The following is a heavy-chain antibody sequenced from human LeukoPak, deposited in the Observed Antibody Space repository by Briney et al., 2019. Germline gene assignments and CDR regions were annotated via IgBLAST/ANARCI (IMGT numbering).Heavy chain of an antibody. V-gene: IGHV4-59*12. CDR3: ARVGLHNFDY. Sequence: SETLSLTCTVSGGSIINYYWSWIRQPPGKELEWIGYIYYIGSTNYNPSLKRRVTISVDTSKSQFSLKLSSVTAADTAVYYCARVGLHNFDYWGQGTLVTVSS. D-gene: IGHD5-24*01. CDR1: GGSIINYY. CDR2: IYYIGST. J-gene: IGHJ4*02.